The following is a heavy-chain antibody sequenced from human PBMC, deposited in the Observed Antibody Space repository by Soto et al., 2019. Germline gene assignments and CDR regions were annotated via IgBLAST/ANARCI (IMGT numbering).Heavy chain of an antibody. CDR1: GGSISSSSYY. Sequence: PSETLSLTCTVSGGSISSSSYYWGWIRQPPGKGLEWIGSIYYSGSTYYNPSLKSRVTISVDTSKNQFPLKLSSVTAADTAVYYCASLRLLWFGEGRFDPWGQGTLVTVSS. CDR3: ASLRLLWFGEGRFDP. D-gene: IGHD3-10*01. J-gene: IGHJ5*02. V-gene: IGHV4-39*01. CDR2: IYYSGST.